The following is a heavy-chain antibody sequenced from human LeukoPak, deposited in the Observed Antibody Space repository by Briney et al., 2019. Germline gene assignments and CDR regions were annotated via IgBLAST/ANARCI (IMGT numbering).Heavy chain of an antibody. Sequence: ASVKVSCKASGYIFTDYYMHWVRQAPGQGVEWRGIIKPSGGRTTYAQKFQGRVTMTRDTSTSTVYMELSSLRSEHTAVYYCARWSWNYSFDYCGQGTLLTVSS. CDR2: IKPSGGRT. J-gene: IGHJ4*02. D-gene: IGHD3-10*01. CDR3: ARWSWNYSFDY. CDR1: GYIFTDYY. V-gene: IGHV1-46*01.